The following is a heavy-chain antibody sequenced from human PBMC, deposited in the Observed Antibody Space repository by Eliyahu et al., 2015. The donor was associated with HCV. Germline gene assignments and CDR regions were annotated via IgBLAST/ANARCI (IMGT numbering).Heavy chain of an antibody. Sequence: QXQLVQSGAEVKKPGASVTVSCKASGYTFXNYYMHWVRQAPGQGLEWMGIINPSGGSTNYAQQFQGRVTMTRDTSTSTVYMELSSLRSEDSAVYYCARDNDLGVVVPRWAFDIWGQGTLVSVSS. J-gene: IGHJ3*02. V-gene: IGHV1-46*01. D-gene: IGHD2-21*01. CDR2: INPSGGST. CDR1: GYTFXNYY. CDR3: ARDNDLGVVVPRWAFDI.